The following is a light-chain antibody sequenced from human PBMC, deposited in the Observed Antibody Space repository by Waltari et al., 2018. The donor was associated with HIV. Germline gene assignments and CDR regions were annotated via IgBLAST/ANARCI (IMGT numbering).Light chain of an antibody. CDR3: ASRDDSLNGPV. Sequence: HSVLTQPPSASGTPGQRVTISCSGSSSNIGGNTVNWYQHLPGTAPKLLIFSNHQRPSGVPDRFSGSKSGTSASLAISGLQSEDEADYYCASRDDSLNGPVFGRGTKLTVL. V-gene: IGLV1-44*01. CDR2: SNH. CDR1: SSNIGGNT. J-gene: IGLJ2*01.